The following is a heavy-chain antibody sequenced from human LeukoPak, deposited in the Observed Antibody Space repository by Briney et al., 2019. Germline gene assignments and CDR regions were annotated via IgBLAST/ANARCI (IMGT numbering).Heavy chain of an antibody. Sequence: SETLSLTCAVYGGSFSGYYWSWIRQPPGKGLEWIGYIYYSGSTNYTPSLKSRVTMSVDTSKNQFSLKLSSVTAADTAVYYCARGTDLSSSWYDYWGQGTLVTVSS. CDR1: GGSFSGYY. J-gene: IGHJ4*02. D-gene: IGHD6-13*01. V-gene: IGHV4-59*01. CDR2: IYYSGST. CDR3: ARGTDLSSSWYDY.